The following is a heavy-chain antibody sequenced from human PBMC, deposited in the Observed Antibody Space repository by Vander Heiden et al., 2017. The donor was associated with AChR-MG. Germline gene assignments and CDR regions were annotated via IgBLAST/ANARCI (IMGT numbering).Heavy chain of an antibody. CDR3: AKVGGTAFDY. Sequence: QVQLVESGGGVVQPGRSLRLSCAASGFPFSSYGMHWVRQAPGKGLEWVAVISYDGSNKYYADSVKGRFTISRDNSKNTLYLQMNSLRAEDTAVYYCAKVGGTAFDYWGQGTLVTVSS. J-gene: IGHJ4*02. D-gene: IGHD1-1*01. CDR1: GFPFSSYG. CDR2: ISYDGSNK. V-gene: IGHV3-30*18.